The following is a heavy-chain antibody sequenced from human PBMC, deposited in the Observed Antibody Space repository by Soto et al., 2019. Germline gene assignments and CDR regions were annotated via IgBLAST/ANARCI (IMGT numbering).Heavy chain of an antibody. CDR2: ISYDGSNK. CDR3: ASCGGDCYSPYYFDY. V-gene: IGHV3-30*03. J-gene: IGHJ4*02. CDR1: GFTFSSYG. D-gene: IGHD2-21*02. Sequence: PGGSLRLSCAASGFTFSSYGMHWVRQAPGKGLEWVAVISYDGSNKYYADSVKGRFTISRDNSKNTLYLQMNGLRSEDTAVYYCASCGGDCYSPYYFDYWGQGTLVTVSS.